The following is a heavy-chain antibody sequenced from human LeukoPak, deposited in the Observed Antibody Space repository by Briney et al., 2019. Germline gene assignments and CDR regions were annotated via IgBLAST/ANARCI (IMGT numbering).Heavy chain of an antibody. Sequence: GGSLRLSCVVSGFSDTDMCVSWVRQAPGKGLEGVSFIHREDTTYYADSVKGRFTISRDNSKNMVYLQMNSLRVEDTAVYYCARDGGSRSSYNGNYYYYGMDVWGQGTTVTVSS. J-gene: IGHJ6*02. CDR1: GFSDTDMC. CDR2: IHREDTT. V-gene: IGHV3-66*01. D-gene: IGHD3-10*01. CDR3: ARDGGSRSSYNGNYYYYGMDV.